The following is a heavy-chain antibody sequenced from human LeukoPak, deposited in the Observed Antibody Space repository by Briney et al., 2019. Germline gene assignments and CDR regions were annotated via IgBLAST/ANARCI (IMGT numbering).Heavy chain of an antibody. D-gene: IGHD1-26*01. Sequence: SSETLSLTCTVSGGSISSYYWSWIRQPAGKGLEWIGRIYTSGSTNYNPSLKSRVTMSVDTSKNQCSVKLSAVTAADTAVYYCARAGRARGSQLDYWGKGTLVTVSS. CDR2: IYTSGST. CDR1: GGSISSYY. J-gene: IGHJ4*02. V-gene: IGHV4-4*07. CDR3: ARAGRARGSQLDY.